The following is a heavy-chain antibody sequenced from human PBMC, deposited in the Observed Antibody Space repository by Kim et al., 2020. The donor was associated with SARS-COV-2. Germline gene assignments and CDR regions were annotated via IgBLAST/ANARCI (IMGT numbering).Heavy chain of an antibody. CDR1: GFTFSSYE. J-gene: IGHJ4*02. D-gene: IGHD2-21*02. V-gene: IGHV3-48*03. CDR2: ISSSGSTI. Sequence: GGSLRLSCAASGFTFSSYEMNWVRQAPGKGLEWVSYISSSGSTIYYEYSVKGRFTISRDNAKNSLYLQMNSLRAEDTAVYYCARDTGSLFVGVVTAPTFDYWGQGTLVTVSS. CDR3: ARDTGSLFVGVVTAPTFDY.